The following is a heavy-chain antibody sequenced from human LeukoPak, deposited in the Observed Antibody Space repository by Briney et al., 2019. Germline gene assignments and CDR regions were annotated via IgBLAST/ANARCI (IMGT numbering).Heavy chain of an antibody. D-gene: IGHD6-19*01. CDR2: ISSSGGTT. V-gene: IGHV3-23*01. Sequence: GGSLRLSCAASGFTLSSCAMSWVRQAPGKGLEWVSIISSSGGTTHYADSVKGRFTISRDNSKNTVYLQMNSLRAEDTAVYYCAKEGGNSGWYDFDYWGQGTLVTVSS. CDR3: AKEGGNSGWYDFDY. CDR1: GFTLSSCA. J-gene: IGHJ4*02.